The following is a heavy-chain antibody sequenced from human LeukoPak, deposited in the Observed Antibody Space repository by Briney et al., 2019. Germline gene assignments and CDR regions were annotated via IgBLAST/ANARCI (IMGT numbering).Heavy chain of an antibody. Sequence: KPSGTLSLTCAVSGGSISSSNWWSWVRQPPGKGLEWIGEIYHSGSTNYNPSLKSRVTISVDTSKNQFSLKLSSVTAADTAVYYCARAMEADSYGFDYWGQGTLVTVSS. D-gene: IGHD5-18*01. CDR3: ARAMEADSYGFDY. V-gene: IGHV4-4*02. J-gene: IGHJ4*02. CDR2: IYHSGST. CDR1: GGSISSSNW.